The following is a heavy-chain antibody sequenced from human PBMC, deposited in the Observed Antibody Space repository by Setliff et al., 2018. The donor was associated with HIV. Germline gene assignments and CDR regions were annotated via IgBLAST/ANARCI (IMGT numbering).Heavy chain of an antibody. D-gene: IGHD2-21*02. CDR3: ASPTAIPH. CDR1: GYTFTSYA. V-gene: IGHV1-3*01. Sequence: GASVKVSCKASGYTFTSYAMHWVRQAPGQRLEWMGWINAGNGNTKCSQKFQGRVTITRDTSASTAYMELSSLRPEDTAVYYCASPTAIPHWGQGTLVTVSS. J-gene: IGHJ4*02. CDR2: INAGNGNT.